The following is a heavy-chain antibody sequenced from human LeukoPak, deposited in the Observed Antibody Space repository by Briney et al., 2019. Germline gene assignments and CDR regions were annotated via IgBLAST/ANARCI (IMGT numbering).Heavy chain of an antibody. V-gene: IGHV3-33*01. CDR2: IWYDGSNK. CDR1: GFTFSSYG. D-gene: IGHD6-6*01. J-gene: IGHJ4*02. CDR3: AREAGPYSSSSLFDY. Sequence: GGSLRLSCAASGFTFSSYGMHRVRQAPGKGLEWVAVIWYDGSNKYYADSVKGRFTISRDNSKNTLYLQMNSLRAEDTAVYYCAREAGPYSSSSLFDYWGQGTLVTVSS.